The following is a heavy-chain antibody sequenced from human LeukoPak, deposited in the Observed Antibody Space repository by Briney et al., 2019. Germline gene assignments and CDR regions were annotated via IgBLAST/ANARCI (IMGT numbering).Heavy chain of an antibody. V-gene: IGHV1-69*04. CDR3: ARAYNWNGRGGAFEI. CDR1: GGTFSSYG. J-gene: IGHJ3*02. Sequence: SVKVYCKASGGTFSSYGISWVGQAPGQGLEWMGRIIPIFGIANYAQKFQGRVTITADKSTSTAYMELSSLRSEDTAVYYCARAYNWNGRGGAFEIWGQGTMVTASS. D-gene: IGHD1-20*01. CDR2: IIPIFGIA.